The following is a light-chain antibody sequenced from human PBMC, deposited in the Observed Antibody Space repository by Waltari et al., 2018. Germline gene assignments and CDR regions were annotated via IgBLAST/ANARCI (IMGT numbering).Light chain of an antibody. CDR1: RSLLHSNGYNY. Sequence: DIVMTQSPVSLPVTPGEPASISCRSSRSLLHSNGYNYLDWYLQKPGQSPRLLIYLGSTRACGVPDRFSGSGSGTDFTLRISRVEAEDVGVYYCMQASHTPSVAFGGGTKVEIK. J-gene: IGKJ4*01. V-gene: IGKV2-28*01. CDR2: LGS. CDR3: MQASHTPSVA.